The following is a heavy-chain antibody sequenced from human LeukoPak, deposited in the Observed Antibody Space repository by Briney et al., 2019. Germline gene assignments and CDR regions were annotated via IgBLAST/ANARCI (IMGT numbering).Heavy chain of an antibody. CDR3: ASRGGYDSSGYYEPPNY. CDR1: GYTFTSYS. Sequence: ASVKDSCKASGYTFTSYSISWVRQAPGQGLEWMGWISAYNGNKNYAQKLQGRVTMTTDTSTSTAYMELRSLRSDETAVYYCASRGGYDSSGYYEPPNYWGQGTLLTVSS. V-gene: IGHV1-18*01. J-gene: IGHJ4*02. CDR2: ISAYNGNK. D-gene: IGHD3-22*01.